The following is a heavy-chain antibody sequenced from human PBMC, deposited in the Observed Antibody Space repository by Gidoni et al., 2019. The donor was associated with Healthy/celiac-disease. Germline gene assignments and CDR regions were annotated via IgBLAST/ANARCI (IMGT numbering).Heavy chain of an antibody. CDR1: GFTFSSYS. D-gene: IGHD5-12*01. CDR2: ISSSSSYI. V-gene: IGHV3-21*01. J-gene: IGHJ4*02. Sequence: EVQLVESGGGLVKPGGSLRLSRAASGFTFSSYSMNWVRQAPGKGLEWVSSISSSSSYIYYADSVKGRFTISRDNAKNSLYLQMNSLRAEDTAVYYCARAQGSGYDFYLLYDYWGQGTLVTVSS. CDR3: ARAQGSGYDFYLLYDY.